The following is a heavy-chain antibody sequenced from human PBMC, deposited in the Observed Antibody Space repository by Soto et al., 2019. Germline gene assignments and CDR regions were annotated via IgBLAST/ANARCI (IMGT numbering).Heavy chain of an antibody. CDR3: AKFVAAASYYYGMDV. D-gene: IGHD6-13*01. Sequence: GESLKISCVVSGFTISSYWMHWVRQAPGKGLVWVSRINGDGSSTNYADSVKGRFTISRDNSKNTLYLQMNSLRAEDTAVYYCAKFVAAASYYYGMDVRGQGTTVTVSS. V-gene: IGHV3-74*01. CDR1: GFTISSYW. J-gene: IGHJ6*02. CDR2: INGDGSST.